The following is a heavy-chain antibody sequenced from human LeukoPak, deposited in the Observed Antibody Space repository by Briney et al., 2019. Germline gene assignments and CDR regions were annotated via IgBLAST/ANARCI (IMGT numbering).Heavy chain of an antibody. D-gene: IGHD3-9*01. CDR2: ISDSGSTV. V-gene: IGHV3-11*01. CDR1: GFTFSDYY. CDR3: ATVAAAGSGSDDILTGYYDN. Sequence: GGSLSLSCAASGFTFSDYYMTWIRQGPGKGLEWVSYISDSGSTVYYADSLKGRFTISRDNAKNSLFLQMNSLRADDTAVYYCATVAAAGSGSDDILTGYYDNWGQGTLVTVST. J-gene: IGHJ4*02.